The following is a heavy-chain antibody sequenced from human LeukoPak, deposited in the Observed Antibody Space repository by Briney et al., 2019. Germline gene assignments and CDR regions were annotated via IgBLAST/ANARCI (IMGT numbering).Heavy chain of an antibody. CDR3: ARAHASYTYWYFDL. CDR1: GCTFTGYY. CDR2: INPNSGGT. J-gene: IGHJ2*01. Sequence: ASVKVSCKASGCTFTGYYMHWVRQAPGQGLEWMGWINPNSGGTNYAQKFQGRVTMTRDTSISTAYMELSRLRSDDTAVYYCARAHASYTYWYFDLWGRGTLVTVSS. D-gene: IGHD1-26*01. V-gene: IGHV1-2*02.